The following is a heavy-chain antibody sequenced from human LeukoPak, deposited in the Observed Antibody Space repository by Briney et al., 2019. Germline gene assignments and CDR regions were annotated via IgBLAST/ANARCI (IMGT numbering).Heavy chain of an antibody. V-gene: IGHV3-66*01. J-gene: IGHJ5*02. CDR2: IYSGGST. CDR3: ARDSAYSSSP. CDR1: GFTFSNSW. D-gene: IGHD6-13*01. Sequence: PGGSLRLSCAASGFTFSNSWMNWVRQAPGKGLEWVSVIYSGGSTYYADSVKGRFTISRDNSKNTLYLQMNSLRAEDTAVYYCARDSAYSSSPWGQGTLVTVSS.